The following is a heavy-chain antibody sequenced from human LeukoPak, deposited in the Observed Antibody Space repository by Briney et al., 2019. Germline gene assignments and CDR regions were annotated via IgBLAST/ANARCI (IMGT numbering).Heavy chain of an antibody. J-gene: IGHJ5*02. V-gene: IGHV4-34*01. D-gene: IGHD3-10*01. CDR3: ARGRRYYYGSGSYSRWFDP. Sequence: SETLSLTCAVYGGSFSGYYWSWIRQPPGKGLEWIGEINHSGSTNYNPSLKSRVTISVDTPKNQFSLKLSSVTAADTAVYYCARGRRYYYGSGSYSRWFDPWGQGTLVTVSS. CDR2: INHSGST. CDR1: GGSFSGYY.